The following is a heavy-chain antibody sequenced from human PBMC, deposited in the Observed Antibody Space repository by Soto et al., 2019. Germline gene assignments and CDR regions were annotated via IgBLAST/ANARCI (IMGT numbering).Heavy chain of an antibody. J-gene: IGHJ4*02. CDR2: IYYSGST. V-gene: IGHV4-30-4*01. CDR3: ARVGGWFPVFDY. Sequence: SETLSLTCTVSGGSISSGDYYWSWIRQPPGKGLEWIGYIYYSGSTYYNPSLKSRVTISVDTSKNQFSLKLSSVTAAGTAVYYCARVGGWFPVFDYWGQGTLVTVSS. CDR1: GGSISSGDYY. D-gene: IGHD6-19*01.